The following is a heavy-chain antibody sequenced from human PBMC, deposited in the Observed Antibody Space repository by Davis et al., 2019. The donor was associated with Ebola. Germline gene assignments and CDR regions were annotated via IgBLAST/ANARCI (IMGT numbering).Heavy chain of an antibody. D-gene: IGHD5-18*01. J-gene: IGHJ6*02. CDR1: GGSISSGDYY. CDR3: ARDRWFRNTAMVPVYYYGMDV. V-gene: IGHV4-30-4*01. CDR2: IYYSGST. Sequence: SETPSLTCTVSGGSISSGDYYWSWIRQPPGKGLEWIGYIYYSGSTYYNPSLKSRVTISVDTSKNQFSLKLSSVTAADTAVYYCARDRWFRNTAMVPVYYYGMDVWGQGTTVTVSS.